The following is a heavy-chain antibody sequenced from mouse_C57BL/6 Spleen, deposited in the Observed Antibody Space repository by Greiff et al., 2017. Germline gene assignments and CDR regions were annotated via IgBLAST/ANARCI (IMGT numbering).Heavy chain of an antibody. Sequence: VKLVEPGPELVKPGASVKISCKASGYAFSSSWMHWVKQRPGKGLEWIGRIYPGDGDTNYNRKFKGKATLTADKSSSTAYMQLSRRTSEDSAVYFCANYYSSGYDYFDYWGQGTTLTVSS. V-gene: IGHV1-82*01. J-gene: IGHJ2*01. D-gene: IGHD1-1*01. CDR3: ANYYSSGYDYFDY. CDR2: IYPGDGDT. CDR1: GYAFSSSW.